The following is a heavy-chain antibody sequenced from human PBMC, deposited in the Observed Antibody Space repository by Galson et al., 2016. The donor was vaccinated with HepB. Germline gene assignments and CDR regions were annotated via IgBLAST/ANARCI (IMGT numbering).Heavy chain of an antibody. J-gene: IGHJ3*01. CDR3: AREGTGGFDV. Sequence: RLSCAASGFTFSSYGMHWVRQAPGQGLEWVAVIWYDGSNKFHADSVKGRFTISRDNFKNTLYLEMNSLRGEDTAVYYCAREGTGGFDVWGQGTMVTVSS. D-gene: IGHD2-15*01. CDR1: GFTFSSYG. CDR2: IWYDGSNK. V-gene: IGHV3-33*01.